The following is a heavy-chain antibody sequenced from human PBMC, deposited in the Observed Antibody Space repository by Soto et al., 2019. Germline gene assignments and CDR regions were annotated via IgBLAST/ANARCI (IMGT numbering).Heavy chain of an antibody. Sequence: QVQLVQSGAEVKKPGASVKVSCKASGYTFTDYAITWVRQAPGQGLAWMGWITSYNDKTNYAHKLQGRVTMTTDTSTTPTNMALRSLRSDDTAVYYWARWSRSEFWCDSTAPSDYFDYWGQGNLVTVSS. CDR1: GYTFTDYA. V-gene: IGHV1-18*01. CDR2: ITSYNDKT. CDR3: ARWSRSEFWCDSTAPSDYFDY. D-gene: IGHD3-3*01. J-gene: IGHJ4*02.